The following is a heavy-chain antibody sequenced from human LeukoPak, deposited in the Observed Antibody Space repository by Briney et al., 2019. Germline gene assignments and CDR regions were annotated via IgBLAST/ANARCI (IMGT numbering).Heavy chain of an antibody. CDR2: ISGSGGNT. J-gene: IGHJ6*02. Sequence: GGSLRLSCAASGFTFSDHYMDWVRQAPGKGLEWVSAISGSGGNTHYADSVKGRFTISRDNSKNTLYLQMNSLRAEDTAVYYCAKNPSDSIFYGMDVWDQGTTVTVSS. D-gene: IGHD2-21*02. CDR1: GFTFSDHY. CDR3: AKNPSDSIFYGMDV. V-gene: IGHV3-23*01.